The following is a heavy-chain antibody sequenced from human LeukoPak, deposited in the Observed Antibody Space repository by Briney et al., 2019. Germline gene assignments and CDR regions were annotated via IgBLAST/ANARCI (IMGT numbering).Heavy chain of an antibody. CDR2: ISAYNGNT. D-gene: IGHD2/OR15-2a*01. J-gene: IGHJ5*02. CDR1: GYTFTSYG. CDR3: ARASAVIGGFDP. Sequence: ASVKVSCKAPGYTFTSYGISWVRQAPGQGLEWMGWISAYNGNTNYAQKFQGRVTITADESTSTAYMELSSLRSEDTAVYYCARASAVIGGFDPWGQGTLVTVSS. V-gene: IGHV1-18*01.